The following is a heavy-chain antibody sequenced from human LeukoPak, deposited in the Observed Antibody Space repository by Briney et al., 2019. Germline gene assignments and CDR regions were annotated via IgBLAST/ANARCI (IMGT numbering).Heavy chain of an antibody. CDR1: GFTFSYAW. J-gene: IGHJ4*02. CDR2: ITSNSDGGTT. D-gene: IGHD5-12*01. V-gene: IGHV3-15*01. CDR3: TSDRHSGYDAHFDY. Sequence: PGGSLRLSCAASGFTFSYAWMNWVRQAPGKGLEWVGRITSNSDGGTTDYAAPVKGRFTISRDDSKNTLYLQMNSLKTEDTAVYYCTSDRHSGYDAHFDYWGQGTLVTVSS.